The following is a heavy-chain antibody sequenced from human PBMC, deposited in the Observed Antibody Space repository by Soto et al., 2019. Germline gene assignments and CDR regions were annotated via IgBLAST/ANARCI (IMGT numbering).Heavy chain of an antibody. V-gene: IGHV3-23*01. CDR3: AKIIGSGSYYTIDYYYGMDV. J-gene: IGHJ6*02. CDR2: ISGSGGST. CDR1: GFTFSSYA. D-gene: IGHD3-10*01. Sequence: VGSLRLACAASGFTFSSYAMSWVRQAPGKGLEWVSAISGSGGSTYYADSVKGRFTISRDNSKNTLYLQMNSLRAEDTAVYYCAKIIGSGSYYTIDYYYGMDVWGQGTTVTVSS.